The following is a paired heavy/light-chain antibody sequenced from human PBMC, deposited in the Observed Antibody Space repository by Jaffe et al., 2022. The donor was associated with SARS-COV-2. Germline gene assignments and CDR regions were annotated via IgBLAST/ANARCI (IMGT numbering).Light chain of an antibody. CDR2: RND. CDR1: SSNIGRKS. J-gene: IGLJ3*02. CDR3: ATWDGSLSGWV. Sequence: QSVLTQPPSASGTPGQRVTISCSGSSSNIGRKSVYWYLQLPGTAPKLLIYRNDQRPSGVPDRFSGSKSGTSASLAISGLRSEDEADYYCATWDGSLSGWVFGGGTKLTVL. V-gene: IGLV1-47*01.
Heavy chain of an antibody. CDR1: GFIFSDYW. CDR3: ARESVNLNLGSDGFDK. D-gene: IGHD1-26*01. V-gene: IGHV3-7*01. Sequence: EVQLVESGGALVQPGGSLRLTCAASGFIFSDYWMTWVRQAPGKGLEWVANIKQDGSVKHYLDSVNGRFTISRDNAENSLFLQMSTLRVEDTAVYYCARESVNLNLGSDGFDKWGQGTLVTVSS. J-gene: IGHJ4*02. CDR2: IKQDGSVK.